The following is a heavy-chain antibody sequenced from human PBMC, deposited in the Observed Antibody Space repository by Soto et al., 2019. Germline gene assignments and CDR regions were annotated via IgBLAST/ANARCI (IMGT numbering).Heavy chain of an antibody. CDR1: GGSISSGDYY. Sequence: TLSLTCTVSGGSISSGDYYWSWIRQPPGKGLEWIGYIYYSGSTYYNPSLKSRVTISVDTSKNQFSLKLSSVTAADTAVYYCARDPAFWSSGNHYWGQGTLVTVSS. CDR2: IYYSGST. D-gene: IGHD3-3*01. V-gene: IGHV4-30-4*01. J-gene: IGHJ4*02. CDR3: ARDPAFWSSGNHY.